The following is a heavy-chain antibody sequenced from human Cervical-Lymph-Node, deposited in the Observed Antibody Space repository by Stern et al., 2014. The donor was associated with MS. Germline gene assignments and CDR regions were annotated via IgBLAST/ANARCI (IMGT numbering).Heavy chain of an antibody. Sequence: QVQLVQSGPEVKKPGSSVKVACKASGGTFSNYAISWVRQAPGQGLEWMGGLIIIFDTANYAQKFQGRVTMSADESTSTAYMELSSLRSEDTAVYYCERASDRSGYCPEYFQYWGQGTPVTVSS. V-gene: IGHV1-69*01. D-gene: IGHD3-22*01. J-gene: IGHJ1*01. CDR2: LIIIFDTA. CDR3: ERASDRSGYCPEYFQY. CDR1: GGTFSNYA.